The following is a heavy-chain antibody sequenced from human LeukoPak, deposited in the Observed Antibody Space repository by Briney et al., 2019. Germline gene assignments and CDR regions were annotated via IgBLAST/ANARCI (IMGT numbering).Heavy chain of an antibody. J-gene: IGHJ4*02. CDR1: GFTFSDYY. V-gene: IGHV3-11*01. D-gene: IGHD5-12*01. CDR2: ISSSGNIV. Sequence: GGSPRLSCAASGFTFSDYYMSWIRQAPGKGLEWVSYISSSGNIVYYTDSVKGRFTISRDNAKNSLFLQMNSLRAEDTAVYFCASFQWLRYFDFWGQGTLVTVSS. CDR3: ASFQWLRYFDF.